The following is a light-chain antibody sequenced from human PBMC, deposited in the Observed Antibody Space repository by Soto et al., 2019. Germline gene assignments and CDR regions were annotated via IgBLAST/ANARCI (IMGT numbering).Light chain of an antibody. J-gene: IGKJ3*01. CDR1: QSVSSY. CDR2: DAS. CDR3: QQRSNWPSFT. V-gene: IGKV3-11*01. Sequence: EIVLTQSPATLSLSPGERASLSCRASQSVSSYLAWYQQKPGQAPRLLIYDASSRATGIPARFSGSGSGTDFALTISSLEPEDFAVYYCQQRSNWPSFTFVPGTKVDIK.